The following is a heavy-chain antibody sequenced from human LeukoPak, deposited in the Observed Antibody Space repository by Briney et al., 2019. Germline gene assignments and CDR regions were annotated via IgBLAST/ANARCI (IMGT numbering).Heavy chain of an antibody. CDR1: GFTFSSYA. D-gene: IGHD3-3*01. CDR2: INHSGST. V-gene: IGHV4-34*01. J-gene: IGHJ3*02. CDR3: ARGTYYDFWSGYSSLGAFDI. Sequence: GSLRLSCAASGFTFSSYAMSWVRQAPGKGLEGIGEINHSGSTNYTPSLKSRVTISVDPSKNQFSLKLSSVTAADTAVYYCARGTYYDFWSGYSSLGAFDIWGQGTMVTVSS.